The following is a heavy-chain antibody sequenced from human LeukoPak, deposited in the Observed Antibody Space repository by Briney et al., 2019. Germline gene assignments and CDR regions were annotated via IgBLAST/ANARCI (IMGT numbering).Heavy chain of an antibody. J-gene: IGHJ6*03. CDR2: INHSGST. CDR1: GGSFSGYY. V-gene: IGHV4-34*01. D-gene: IGHD4-11*01. CDR3: ARDGGYSNPYYYYYYYMDV. Sequence: SETLSLTCAVYGGSFSGYYWSWIRQPPGKGLEWIGEINHSGSTNYNPSLKSRVTISVDTSKNQFSPKLSSVTAADTAVYYCARDGGYSNPYYYYYYYMDVWGKGTTVTVSS.